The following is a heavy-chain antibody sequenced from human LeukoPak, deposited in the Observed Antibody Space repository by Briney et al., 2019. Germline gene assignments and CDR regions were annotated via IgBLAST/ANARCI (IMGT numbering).Heavy chain of an antibody. J-gene: IGHJ4*02. Sequence: GGSLRLSCAASGFTFSSYSMNWVRQAPGKGLEWVSSISGGSSYIYSAYYADLVKGRFTISRDSAKNSLYLQMNSLRAEDTAVYYCARGDYGGDSGYVYWGQGTLVTVSS. D-gene: IGHD4-23*01. V-gene: IGHV3-21*01. CDR2: ISGGSSYIYSA. CDR3: ARGDYGGDSGYVY. CDR1: GFTFSSYS.